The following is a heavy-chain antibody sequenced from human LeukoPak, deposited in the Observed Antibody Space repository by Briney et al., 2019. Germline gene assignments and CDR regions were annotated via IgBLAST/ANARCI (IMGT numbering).Heavy chain of an antibody. V-gene: IGHV4-39*01. CDR1: GGSISSSSYY. CDR2: IYYSGST. CDR3: ARPALVSHYDFWSGYYRADAFDI. D-gene: IGHD3-3*01. J-gene: IGHJ3*02. Sequence: SETLSLTCTVSGGSISSSSYYWGWIRQPPGKGLEWIGSIYYSGSTYYKPSLKSRVSISVEKSKNQFSLNLSSVTAADTAVYYCARPALVSHYDFWSGYYRADAFDIWGQGTMVTVSS.